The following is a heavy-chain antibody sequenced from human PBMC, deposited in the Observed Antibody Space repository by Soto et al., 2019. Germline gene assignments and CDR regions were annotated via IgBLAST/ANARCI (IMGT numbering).Heavy chain of an antibody. J-gene: IGHJ5*02. V-gene: IGHV2-5*02. CDR1: GFSLSTTGVG. CDR3: AQRLRYSGLGRERANYFDT. Sequence: QITLKESGPTLVRPTQTLTLTCTFSGFSLSTTGVGVGWIRQPPGKALEWLALIYWDDAKRSSPSLKSRLTITKDTSKHKVILTLTNMDPVDTATYYCAQRLRYSGLGRERANYFDTWGQGTLVTVSS. CDR2: IYWDDAK. D-gene: IGHD3-16*01.